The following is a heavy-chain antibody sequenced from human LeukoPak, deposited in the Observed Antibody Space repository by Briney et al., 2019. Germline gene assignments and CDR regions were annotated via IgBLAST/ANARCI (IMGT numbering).Heavy chain of an antibody. CDR3: ASAMVRGPNPGGY. CDR2: INPNSGGT. D-gene: IGHD3-10*01. V-gene: IGHV1-2*02. J-gene: IGHJ4*02. Sequence: ASVKVSCKASGYTFTGYYMHCVRQAPGQRLEWMGWINPNSGGTNYAQKFQGRVTMTRDTSISTAYMELSRLRSDDTAVYYCASAMVRGPNPGGYWGQGTLVTVSS. CDR1: GYTFTGYY.